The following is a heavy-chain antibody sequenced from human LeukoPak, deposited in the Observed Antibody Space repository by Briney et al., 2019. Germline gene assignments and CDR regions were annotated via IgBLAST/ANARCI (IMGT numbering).Heavy chain of an antibody. CDR1: SGSITRYH. D-gene: IGHD2-15*01. CDR2: VRTDRSR. Sequence: SGTLSLTCSVSSGSITRYHWSSIRQSAGKGLEWLGQVRTDRSRNYNPSLESRVAMSVDTTKNHFLLDLTSVTVADTALYYCAGRDETTGYSFDYWGQGALVTVSS. V-gene: IGHV4-4*07. J-gene: IGHJ4*02. CDR3: AGRDETTGYSFDY.